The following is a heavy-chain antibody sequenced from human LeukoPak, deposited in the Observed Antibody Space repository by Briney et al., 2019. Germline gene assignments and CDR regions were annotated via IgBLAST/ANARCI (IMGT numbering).Heavy chain of an antibody. Sequence: ASVKVSFKGAADTFTDYYFHWEREAPGQGLEWMGWINPNSGGTNYAQKFQGRVTMTRDTSIITAYMELSRLRSDDTAVYYFARVDDSSGYPGGYWGQGTLVTVSS. V-gene: IGHV1-2*02. J-gene: IGHJ4*02. D-gene: IGHD3-22*01. CDR1: ADTFTDYY. CDR3: ARVDDSSGYPGGY. CDR2: INPNSGGT.